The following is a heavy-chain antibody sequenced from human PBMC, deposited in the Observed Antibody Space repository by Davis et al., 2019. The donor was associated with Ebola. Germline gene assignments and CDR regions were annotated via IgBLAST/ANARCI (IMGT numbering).Heavy chain of an antibody. D-gene: IGHD4-17*01. CDR3: TRGGTVTSLIYSYYGLDV. CDR2: INQDGRET. CDR1: GFTFDAYA. Sequence: GGSLRLSCAVSGFTFDAYAMNWVRQAPGKGLEWVANINQDGRETYYVDSVKGRFTISRDNAKKSLYLQVNSLRAEDTAVYYCTRGGTVTSLIYSYYGLDVWGQGTTVTVSS. V-gene: IGHV3-7*01. J-gene: IGHJ6*02.